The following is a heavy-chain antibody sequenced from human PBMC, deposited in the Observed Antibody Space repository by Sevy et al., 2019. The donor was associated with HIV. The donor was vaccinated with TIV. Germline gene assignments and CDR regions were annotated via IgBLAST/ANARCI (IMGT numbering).Heavy chain of an antibody. J-gene: IGHJ6*02. CDR1: GFTFSSYA. CDR2: ISGSGGRT. V-gene: IGHV3-23*01. D-gene: IGHD6-19*01. CDR3: AKDQGSLYSYYGMDV. Sequence: GGSLRLSCAASGFTFSSYAMSWVRQAPGKGLEWVSAISGSGGRTYYADSVKGRFTISRDNSKNTLYLQMNSLRAEDTAVYYCAKDQGSLYSYYGMDVWGQGTTVTVSS.